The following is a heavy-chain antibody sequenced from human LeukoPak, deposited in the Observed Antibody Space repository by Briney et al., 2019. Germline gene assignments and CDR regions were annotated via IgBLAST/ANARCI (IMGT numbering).Heavy chain of an antibody. CDR3: ARADYYYGMDV. J-gene: IGHJ6*02. V-gene: IGHV4-59*01. Sequence: PSETLSLTCTVSGGSISSYYWSWSRQPPGKGLEWIGYIYYSGSTNYNPSLKSRVTISVDTSKNQFSLKLSSVTAADTAVYYCARADYYYGMDVWGQGTTVTVSS. CDR1: GGSISSYY. CDR2: IYYSGST.